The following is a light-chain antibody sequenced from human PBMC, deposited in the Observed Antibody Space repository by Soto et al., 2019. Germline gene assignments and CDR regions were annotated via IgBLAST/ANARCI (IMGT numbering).Light chain of an antibody. J-gene: IGKJ1*01. CDR1: KSFSRSY. Sequence: TQSPDTLSLSPGERATLSCRASKSFSRSYLAWYQQKPGKAPKLLIYDASSLESGVPSRFSGSGSGTKFTLTISSLQPDDFATYYCQQYNNYSTFGQGTKVDIK. V-gene: IGKV1-5*01. CDR3: QQYNNYST. CDR2: DAS.